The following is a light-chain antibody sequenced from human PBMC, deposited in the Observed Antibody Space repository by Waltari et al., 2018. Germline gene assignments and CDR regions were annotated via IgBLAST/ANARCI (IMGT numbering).Light chain of an antibody. Sequence: EIVLTQSPVIMSLSPGEGATLSCRASQSVSTYLAWYQPKPGQAPRLLIYGASNRATGIPARFIGSGSGTDFTLSINSLEPEDFAVYYCQHYNNWPSTFGQGTRLEIK. CDR1: QSVSTY. CDR2: GAS. CDR3: QHYNNWPST. V-gene: IGKV3-11*01. J-gene: IGKJ5*01.